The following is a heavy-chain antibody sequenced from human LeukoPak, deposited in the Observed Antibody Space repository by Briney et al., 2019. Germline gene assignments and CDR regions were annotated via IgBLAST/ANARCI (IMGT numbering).Heavy chain of an antibody. J-gene: IGHJ4*02. Sequence: GGSLRLSCAASGFTFSSYSMSWVRQAPGKGLEWVSSISGSGGSTYYADSVKGRFTISRDNSKNTLYLRMNSLRAEDTAVYYCAKDAANAQNVLRYFVWGQGTLVTVSS. D-gene: IGHD3-9*01. CDR1: GFTFSSYS. CDR2: ISGSGGST. CDR3: AKDAANAQNVLRYFV. V-gene: IGHV3-23*01.